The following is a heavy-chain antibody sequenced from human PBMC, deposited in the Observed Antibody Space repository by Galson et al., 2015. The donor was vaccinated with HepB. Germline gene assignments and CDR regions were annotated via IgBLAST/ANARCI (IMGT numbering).Heavy chain of an antibody. Sequence: SLRLSCAASGFTFSGSAMHWVRPASGRGLEWVGRIGSKANSYATAYAASVKGRFTISRDDSNNTAYMQMNSLKTEDTAVYYCTRLGDLSGYSSLWGQGTLVTVSS. J-gene: IGHJ4*02. CDR1: GFTFSGSA. D-gene: IGHD6-13*01. CDR3: TRLGDLSGYSSL. CDR2: IGSKANSYAT. V-gene: IGHV3-73*01.